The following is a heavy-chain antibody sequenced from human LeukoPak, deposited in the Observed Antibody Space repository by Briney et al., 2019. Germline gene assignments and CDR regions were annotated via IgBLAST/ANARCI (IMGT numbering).Heavy chain of an antibody. CDR3: ARDSYYDFWSGYPNWFDP. D-gene: IGHD3-3*01. J-gene: IGHJ5*02. CDR1: GYTFTSYY. Sequence: ASVKVSCKASGYTFTSYYMHWVRQAPGPGLEWMGIINPSGGSTSYAQKFQGRVTMTRDTSTSTVYMELSSLRSEDTAVYYCARDSYYDFWSGYPNWFDPWGQGTLVTVSS. CDR2: INPSGGST. V-gene: IGHV1-46*01.